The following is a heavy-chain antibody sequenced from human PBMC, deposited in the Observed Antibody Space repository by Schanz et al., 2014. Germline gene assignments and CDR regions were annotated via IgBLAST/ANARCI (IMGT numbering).Heavy chain of an antibody. CDR2: MFPGGNT. V-gene: IGHV3-66*01. Sequence: EVQLVESGGGLISPGGSLRLSCAVSGFTVITNYMTWVRQAPGKGLEWVSIMFPGGNTYYADSVKGRFTISRDNSKNTLFLQMNSLRAEDTAVYYCAKDGVEAVATVWGQGILVTVSS. J-gene: IGHJ4*02. CDR1: GFTVITNY. D-gene: IGHD5-12*01. CDR3: AKDGVEAVATV.